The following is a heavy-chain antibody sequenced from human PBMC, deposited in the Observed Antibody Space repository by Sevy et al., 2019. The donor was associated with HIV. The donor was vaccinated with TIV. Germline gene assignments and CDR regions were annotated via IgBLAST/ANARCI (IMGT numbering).Heavy chain of an antibody. Sequence: GGSLRLSCAASGFTLYKSAMHWVRQVPGKALEWVSLISRDGDSIYYADSVKGRFTISRDNSKNSLYLQMNNLTIEDTALYDCARVYCGDNNCNPHYYYGLDVWGQGTTVTVSS. CDR2: ISRDGDSI. D-gene: IGHD2-21*01. CDR1: GFTLYKSA. J-gene: IGHJ6*02. CDR3: ARVYCGDNNCNPHYYYGLDV. V-gene: IGHV3-43*01.